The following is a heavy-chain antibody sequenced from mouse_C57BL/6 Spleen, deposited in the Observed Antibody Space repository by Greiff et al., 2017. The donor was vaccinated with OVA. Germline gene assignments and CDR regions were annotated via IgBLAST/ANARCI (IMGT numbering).Heavy chain of an antibody. CDR1: GFNIKDDY. V-gene: IGHV14-4*01. CDR2: IDPENGDT. CDR3: TTLARFAY. Sequence: EVQLQQSGAELVRPGASVKLSCTASGFNIKDDYMHWVKQRPEQGLEWIGWIDPENGDTEYASEFQGKATITADTSSNTAYLQLSSLTSEDTAVYYCTTLARFAYWGQGTLVTVSA. J-gene: IGHJ3*01.